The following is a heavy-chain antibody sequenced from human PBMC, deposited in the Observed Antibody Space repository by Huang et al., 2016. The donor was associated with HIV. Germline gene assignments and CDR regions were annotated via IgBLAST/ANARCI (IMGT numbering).Heavy chain of an antibody. CDR3: ARDWSFGSSTSPAD. D-gene: IGHD6-6*01. CDR2: SNPKRGGT. Sequence: QVQLVPSGAEVKNPGASVRFSCKASGYTFTAANIHWVRQAPGQGLEWMVWSNPKRGGTTYAQRFQGRITMTRDTTISTVHMDLRRIQSDDTAVYFCARDWSFGSSTSPADWGQGTLVTVSS. J-gene: IGHJ4*02. CDR1: GYTFTAAN. V-gene: IGHV1-2*02.